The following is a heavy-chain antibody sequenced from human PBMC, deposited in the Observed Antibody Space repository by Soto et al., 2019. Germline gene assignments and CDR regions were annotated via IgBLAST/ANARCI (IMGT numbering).Heavy chain of an antibody. Sequence: SRTLSLTCAISGDSVSSNSAAWNWIRQSPSRGLEWLGRTYYRSKWYNDYAVSVKSRRTINPDTSKNQFSLQLNSVTPEDTAVYYCARQSVLRYFDWPLDYWGQGNLVTLCS. CDR1: GDSVSSNSAA. V-gene: IGHV6-1*01. CDR2: TYYRSKWYN. D-gene: IGHD3-9*01. CDR3: ARQSVLRYFDWPLDY. J-gene: IGHJ4*02.